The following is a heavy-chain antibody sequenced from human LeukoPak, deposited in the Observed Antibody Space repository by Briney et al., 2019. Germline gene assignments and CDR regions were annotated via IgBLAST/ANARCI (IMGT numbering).Heavy chain of an antibody. J-gene: IGHJ4*02. CDR2: INHSGST. Sequence: PSETLSLTCAVYGGSFSGYYWSWIRQPPGKGLEWIGEINHSGSTNYNTSLKSRVTISVDTSKNQFSLKLSSVTAADTAVYYCARAGALTVNALDYWGQGTLVTVSS. V-gene: IGHV4-34*01. D-gene: IGHD2-8*01. CDR3: ARAGALTVNALDY. CDR1: GGSFSGYY.